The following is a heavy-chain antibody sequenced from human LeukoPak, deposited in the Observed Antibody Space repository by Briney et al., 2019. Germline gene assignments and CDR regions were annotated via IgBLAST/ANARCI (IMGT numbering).Heavy chain of an antibody. D-gene: IGHD3-10*01. V-gene: IGHV3-30-3*01. CDR1: GFTFRNYV. J-gene: IGHJ4*02. Sequence: GGSLGLSCAASGFTFRNYVIHWVRQAPGKGLEWVAVTSSDLNVKLYADPVKDRFTISRDNSRSTLYLQMNSLRPEGTAIYYCAREGYYGSGSPPSLYFDYWGQGTLVTVSS. CDR3: AREGYYGSGSPPSLYFDY. CDR2: TSSDLNVK.